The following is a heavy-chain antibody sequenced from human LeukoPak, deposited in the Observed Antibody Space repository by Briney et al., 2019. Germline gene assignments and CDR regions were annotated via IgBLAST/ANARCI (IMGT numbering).Heavy chain of an antibody. J-gene: IGHJ4*02. CDR1: GYTFTSYY. CDR3: ARAPIAVAGNGYFDY. Sequence: GASVKVSCKASGYTFTSYYMHWVRQAPGQGLEWTGIINPSGGSTSYAQKFQGRVTMTRDTSTSTVYMELSSLRSEDTAVYYCARAPIAVAGNGYFDYWGQGTLVTVSS. V-gene: IGHV1-46*03. D-gene: IGHD6-19*01. CDR2: INPSGGST.